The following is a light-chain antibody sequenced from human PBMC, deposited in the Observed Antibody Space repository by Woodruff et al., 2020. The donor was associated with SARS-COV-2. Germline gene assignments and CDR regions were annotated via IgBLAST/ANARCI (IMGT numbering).Light chain of an antibody. J-gene: IGKJ1*01. CDR3: QQYSNYWT. V-gene: IGKV1-5*03. CDR2: KAS. Sequence: CRASQSISSWLAWYQQKPGKAPKLLIYKASSLESGVPSRFSGSESGTEFTLTISSLQPDDFATYYCQQYSNYWTFG. CDR1: QSISSW.